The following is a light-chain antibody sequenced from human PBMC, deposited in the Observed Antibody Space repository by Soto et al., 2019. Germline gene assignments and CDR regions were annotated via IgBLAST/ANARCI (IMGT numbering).Light chain of an antibody. CDR2: DVI. CDR1: NSDIGAYSF. CDR3: SSYATSSPYV. Sequence: QSALTQPASVSGSPGQSITISCTGTNSDIGAYSFVSWYQQHPGKAPKLIIYDVINRPSGVSDRFSGSKAGSTASLTISGLQAEDEADYYCSSYATSSPYVFGTGTKVTVL. V-gene: IGLV2-14*03. J-gene: IGLJ1*01.